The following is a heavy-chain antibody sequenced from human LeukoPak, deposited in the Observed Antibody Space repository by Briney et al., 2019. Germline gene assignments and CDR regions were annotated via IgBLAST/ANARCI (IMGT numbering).Heavy chain of an antibody. CDR2: MNPNSGNT. V-gene: IGHV1-8*03. D-gene: IGHD6-13*01. Sequence: ASVKVSCKASGYTFTSYDINWVRQATGQGLEWMGWMNPNSGNTGYAQKFQGRVTITRNTSISTAYMELSSLRSEDTAVYYCAREFSGAAGRNWFDPWGQGTLVTVSS. J-gene: IGHJ5*02. CDR1: GYTFTSYD. CDR3: AREFSGAAGRNWFDP.